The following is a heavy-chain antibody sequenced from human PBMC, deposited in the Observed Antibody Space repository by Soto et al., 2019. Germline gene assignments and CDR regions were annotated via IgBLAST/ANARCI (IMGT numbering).Heavy chain of an antibody. CDR1: GYTFTSYD. CDR2: MNPNSGNT. V-gene: IGHV1-8*01. Sequence: QVQLVQSGAEVKKPGASVKVSCKASGYTFTSYDINWVRQATGQGLEWMGWMNPNSGNTGYAQKFQGRVTMTRNTSISTAYMGLSSLRSEDTAVYYCARGHSLRYCDWSSDYNNWFDPWGQGTLVTVSS. D-gene: IGHD3-9*01. J-gene: IGHJ5*02. CDR3: ARGHSLRYCDWSSDYNNWFDP.